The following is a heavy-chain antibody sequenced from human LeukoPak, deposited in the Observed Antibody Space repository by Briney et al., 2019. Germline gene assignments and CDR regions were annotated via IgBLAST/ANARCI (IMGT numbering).Heavy chain of an antibody. V-gene: IGHV3-21*01. D-gene: IGHD3-16*01. CDR1: GFTFSSYS. CDR3: ARDLIRDFDY. CDR2: ISSSSSYI. J-gene: IGHJ4*02. Sequence: KSGGSLRLSCAASGFTFSSYSMNWVRQAPGKGLEWVSSISSSSSYIYCADSVKGRFTISRDNAKNSLYLQMNSLRAEDTAVYYCARDLIRDFDYWGQGTLVTVSS.